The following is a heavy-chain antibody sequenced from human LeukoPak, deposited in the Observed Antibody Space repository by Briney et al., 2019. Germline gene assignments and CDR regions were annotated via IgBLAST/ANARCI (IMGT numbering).Heavy chain of an antibody. D-gene: IGHD6-13*01. Sequence: SGTLSLTCAVSGGSFSGYYWSWIRQPPGKGLEWIGEINHSGSTNYNPSLKSRVTISVDTSKNQFPLKLSTVTAADTAVYYCARVPGYSRSRGAFDIGGQGTMVTVS. CDR1: GGSFSGYY. CDR3: ARVPGYSRSRGAFDI. CDR2: INHSGST. V-gene: IGHV4-34*01. J-gene: IGHJ3*02.